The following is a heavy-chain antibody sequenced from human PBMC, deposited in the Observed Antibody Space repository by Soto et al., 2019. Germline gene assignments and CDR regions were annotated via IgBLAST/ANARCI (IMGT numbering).Heavy chain of an antibody. V-gene: IGHV3-23*01. CDR3: AKGEMMGVSDY. CDR2: ISGSGSGT. D-gene: IGHD3-22*01. Sequence: EVQLLESGGGLVQPGGSLRLSCAASGFTFRSNAMRWVRQAPGKGLEWVSSISGSGSGTYYADSVKGRFTISRDNSKNTVFLQMNSLRVEDTAVYYCAKGEMMGVSDYWGQEPWSPSPQ. CDR1: GFTFRSNA. J-gene: IGHJ4*01.